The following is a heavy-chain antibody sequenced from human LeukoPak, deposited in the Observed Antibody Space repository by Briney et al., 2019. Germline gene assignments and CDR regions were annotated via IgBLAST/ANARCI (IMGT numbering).Heavy chain of an antibody. CDR1: GFTFSAYA. CDR2: ITGSGDNE. Sequence: GGSLRLSCAASGFTFSAYAMNWVRQAPGKGLEWVSSITGSGDNENSADSVKGRFTISRDNSKNTLYLQMNSLRAEDTAIYFCAKGSGFSTNWRFDYWGQGTLVTVSS. V-gene: IGHV3-23*01. J-gene: IGHJ4*02. CDR3: AKGSGFSTNWRFDY. D-gene: IGHD2-2*01.